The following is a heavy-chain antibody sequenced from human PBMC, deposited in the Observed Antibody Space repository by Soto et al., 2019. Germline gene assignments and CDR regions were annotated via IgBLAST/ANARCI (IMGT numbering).Heavy chain of an antibody. V-gene: IGHV2-5*01. CDR3: AHLTRFTIYGENRSWFDP. J-gene: IGHJ5*02. Sequence: QITLKESGPTLVKPTQTLTLTCTFSVFSLSTSGVGVGWIRQPPVKALEWLALIYWNDDKRYSPSLKSSLTITKDTSKNQLVLTMTNMDPVDTATYYCAHLTRFTIYGENRSWFDPWGQGTLVTVSS. CDR1: VFSLSTSGVG. CDR2: IYWNDDK. D-gene: IGHD3-3*01.